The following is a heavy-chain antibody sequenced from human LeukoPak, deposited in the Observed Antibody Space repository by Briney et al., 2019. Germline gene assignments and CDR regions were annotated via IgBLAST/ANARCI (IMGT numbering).Heavy chain of an antibody. CDR3: AKDRLVHGSGTSFDY. V-gene: IGHV3-48*01. CDR2: ISSSSSTI. Sequence: PGGSLRLSCAASGFTFSSYGMTWVRQAPGKGLEWVSYISSSSSTIYYADSVKGRFTISRDNSKNTQYLQMNSLRPEDTAVYYCAKDRLVHGSGTSFDYWGQGTLVTVSS. CDR1: GFTFSSYG. D-gene: IGHD3-10*01. J-gene: IGHJ4*02.